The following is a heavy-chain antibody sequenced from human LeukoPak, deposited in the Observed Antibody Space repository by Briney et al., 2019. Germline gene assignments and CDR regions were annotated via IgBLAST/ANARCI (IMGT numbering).Heavy chain of an antibody. CDR3: ARGTHIAAAGTNWFDP. V-gene: IGHV1-2*02. Sequence: GDSVKVSCKASGYTFTGNYMHWARQAPGQGLEWMGWINPNSGGTNYAQKFQGRVTMTRDTSISTAYMELSRLRSDDTAVYYCARGTHIAAAGTNWFDPWGQGTLVTVSS. CDR2: INPNSGGT. J-gene: IGHJ5*02. D-gene: IGHD6-13*01. CDR1: GYTFTGNY.